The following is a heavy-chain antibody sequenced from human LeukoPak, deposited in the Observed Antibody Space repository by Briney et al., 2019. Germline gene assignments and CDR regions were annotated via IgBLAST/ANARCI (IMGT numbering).Heavy chain of an antibody. CDR1: GVSISSSNNL. Sequence: TSETLSLTCTVSGVSISSSNNLLGWIRQPPGKGLEWIGSMHYRGTTYYIPSLKSRVTISVDTSKNQFSLKLSSVTAADTAVYYCARSQAYGIFDYWGQGTLVTVSS. CDR3: ARSQAYGIFDY. J-gene: IGHJ4*02. D-gene: IGHD4-17*01. V-gene: IGHV4-39*01. CDR2: MHYRGTT.